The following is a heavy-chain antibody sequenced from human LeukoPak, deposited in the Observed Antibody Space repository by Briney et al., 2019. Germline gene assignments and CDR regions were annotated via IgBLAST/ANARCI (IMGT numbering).Heavy chain of an antibody. V-gene: IGHV3-30*18. Sequence: GGSLRLSCAASGFTLSSYGMHWVRQAPGKGLEWVAVISYDGSNKYHADSVKGRFTISRDNSKNTLYLQMNSLRAEETAVYNCAKDRDTEVPQGWFDPWGQGTLVTVSS. CDR2: ISYDGSNK. J-gene: IGHJ5*02. CDR3: AKDRDTEVPQGWFDP. CDR1: GFTLSSYG. D-gene: IGHD4-23*01.